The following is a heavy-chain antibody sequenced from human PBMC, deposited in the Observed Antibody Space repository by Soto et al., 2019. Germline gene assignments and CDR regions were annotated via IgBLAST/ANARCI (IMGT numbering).Heavy chain of an antibody. J-gene: IGHJ4*02. Sequence: QVQLVQSGAEVKKPGASVKVSCKASGYTFTGFGISWVRQAPGQGLVWIGWVSAYNCNTNYAQSLQGRVTMTTDTSTTTAYMELRSLRSDDTAMYYCARGYDDDETVDYWGQGSLVTVSS. D-gene: IGHD5-12*01. CDR3: ARGYDDDETVDY. CDR2: VSAYNCNT. V-gene: IGHV1-18*01. CDR1: GYTFTGFG.